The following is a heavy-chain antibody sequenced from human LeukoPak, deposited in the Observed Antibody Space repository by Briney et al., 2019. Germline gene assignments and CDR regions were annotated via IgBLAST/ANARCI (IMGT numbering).Heavy chain of an antibody. J-gene: IGHJ4*02. CDR3: ARGSLGLLVVVILDY. CDR1: GFTFSSYS. V-gene: IGHV3-21*01. Sequence: GGSLRLSCAASGFTFSSYSMNWVRQAPGKGLEWVSSISSSSSYIYYADSVKGRFTISRDNSKNTLYLQMNSLRAEDTAVYYCARGSLGLLVVVILDYWGQGTRVTVSS. D-gene: IGHD3-22*01. CDR2: ISSSSSYI.